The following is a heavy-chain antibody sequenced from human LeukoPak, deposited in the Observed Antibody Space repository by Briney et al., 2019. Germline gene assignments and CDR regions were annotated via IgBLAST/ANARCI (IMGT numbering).Heavy chain of an antibody. V-gene: IGHV4-31*03. CDR3: AGVQGQAGYYGS. J-gene: IGHJ4*02. CDR1: GGSISSGGYY. Sequence: SQTLPLTCTVSGGSISSGGYYWIWIRQHPGKGLEWIGYIYYSGSTYYNPSLKSRITISVDTSKNQFSLKLSSGTAADTAVYYCAGVQGQAGYYGSCGQGSLVTVS. D-gene: IGHD3-9*01. CDR2: IYYSGST.